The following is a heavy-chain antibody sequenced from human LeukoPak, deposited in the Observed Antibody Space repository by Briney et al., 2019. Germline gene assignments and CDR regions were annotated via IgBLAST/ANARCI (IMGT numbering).Heavy chain of an antibody. CDR1: GFTFSSYW. V-gene: IGHV3-74*01. J-gene: IGHJ6*02. D-gene: IGHD3-3*01. Sequence: GGSLRLSCAASGFTFSSYWMHWVRQAPVKGLVWVSRIKSDGSITNYADSVRGRFGISRDNAKNTLYLVMNSLRVEDTAVYYCASSPTYYDFWSGYSSESDYGMDVWGQGTTVTVSS. CDR3: ASSPTYYDFWSGYSSESDYGMDV. CDR2: IKSDGSIT.